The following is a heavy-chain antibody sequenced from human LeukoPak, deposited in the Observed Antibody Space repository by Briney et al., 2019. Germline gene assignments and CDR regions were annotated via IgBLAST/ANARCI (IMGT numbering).Heavy chain of an antibody. CDR3: ARVELSDITIFGVVIIKGYNWFDP. CDR1: DYTFTRYG. CDR2: ISGSNGNT. V-gene: IGHV1-18*01. D-gene: IGHD3-3*01. J-gene: IGHJ5*02. Sequence: ASVKVSCKASDYTFTRYGISWVRQAPGQGLEWMGWISGSNGNTNYAQKLQGRVTMTTDTSTSTAYMELRSLRSDDTAVYYCARVELSDITIFGVVIIKGYNWFDPWGQGTLVTVSS.